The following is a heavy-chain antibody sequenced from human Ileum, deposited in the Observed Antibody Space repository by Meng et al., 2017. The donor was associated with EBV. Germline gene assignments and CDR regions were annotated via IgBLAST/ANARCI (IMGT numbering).Heavy chain of an antibody. CDR2: NSHSGST. J-gene: IGHJ4*02. V-gene: IGHV4-4*02. Sequence: QGNVAGSGAGVVKPSETLSLTCAVHGGSISRSDWWSWVRQPPGKGLEWIGENSHSGSTNYSPSLKSRVTISLDKSKNQLSLKLNSVTAADTAVYYCASSDYYRSDYWGQGTLVTVSS. CDR1: GGSISRSDW. D-gene: IGHD3-22*01. CDR3: ASSDYYRSDY.